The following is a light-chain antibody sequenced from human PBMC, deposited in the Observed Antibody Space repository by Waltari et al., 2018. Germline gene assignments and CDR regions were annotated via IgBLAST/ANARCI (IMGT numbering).Light chain of an antibody. CDR2: GPD. CDR3: HSRETFSTRL. V-gene: IGLV3-19*01. Sequence: SSDLTQDPSVSVALGQTVRITCPGDTLRRYYASLYQQRPGQAPILVLYGPDNRPSGIPDRFSGSTSGNTASLTITGAQAEDEADYYCHSRETFSTRLFGGGTRLTV. CDR1: TLRRYY. J-gene: IGLJ2*01.